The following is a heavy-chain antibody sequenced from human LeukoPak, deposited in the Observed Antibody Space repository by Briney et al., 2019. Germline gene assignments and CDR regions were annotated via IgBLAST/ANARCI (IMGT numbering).Heavy chain of an antibody. J-gene: IGHJ4*02. D-gene: IGHD6-19*01. CDR1: GYTFTGYY. V-gene: IGHV1-2*02. CDR3: ARVGSDSSGWRRFDY. CDR2: INPNSGGT. Sequence: VSVKVSCKASGYTFTGYYMHWVRQAPGQGLEWMGWINPNSGGTNSAQKSQGRVTMTRDTSISTAYMELSRPRSDDTAVYYCARVGSDSSGWRRFDYWGQGTLVTVSS.